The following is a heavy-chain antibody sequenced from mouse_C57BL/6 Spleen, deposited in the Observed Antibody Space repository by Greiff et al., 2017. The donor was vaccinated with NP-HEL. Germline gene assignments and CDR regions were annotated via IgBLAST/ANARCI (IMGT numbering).Heavy chain of an antibody. D-gene: IGHD1-1*01. V-gene: IGHV6-3*01. J-gene: IGHJ4*01. Sequence: EVQRVESGGGLVQPGGSMKLSCVASGFTFSNYWMNWVRQSPEKGLEWVAQIRLKSDNYATHYAESVKGRFTISRDDSKSSVYLQMNNLRAEDTGIYYCTGVLNYYGSPYAMDYWGQGTSVTVSS. CDR2: IRLKSDNYAT. CDR3: TGVLNYYGSPYAMDY. CDR1: GFTFSNYW.